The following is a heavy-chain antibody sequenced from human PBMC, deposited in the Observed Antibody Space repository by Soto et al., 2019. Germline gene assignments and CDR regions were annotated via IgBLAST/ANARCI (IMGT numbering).Heavy chain of an antibody. CDR3: AEAISGYNAPLDH. D-gene: IGHD1-20*01. J-gene: IGHJ4*02. CDR2: ITGSGDAT. Sequence: PGGSLRLSCAASGFTFSSYAMNWVRQAPGKGLEWVSVITGSGDATYYADSVKGRFTISRDNSKNTLYVQMNSLRAEDTAVYYCAEAISGYNAPLDHWGQGTRVTVSS. CDR1: GFTFSSYA. V-gene: IGHV3-23*01.